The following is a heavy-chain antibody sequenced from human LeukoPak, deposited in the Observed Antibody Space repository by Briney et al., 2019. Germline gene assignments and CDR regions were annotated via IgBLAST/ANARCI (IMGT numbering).Heavy chain of an antibody. V-gene: IGHV3-7*04. CDR2: IKQDGSEK. CDR1: EFMFSSYW. Sequence: GGSLRLSCAASEFMFSSYWMSWVRQAPGKGLEWVANIKQDGSEKYYVDSVKGRFTISRDSAKNSLYLQVNSLRAEDTAIYYCARDSPHLGSFDYWGQGTLVTVSS. J-gene: IGHJ4*02. CDR3: ARDSPHLGSFDY. D-gene: IGHD3-16*01.